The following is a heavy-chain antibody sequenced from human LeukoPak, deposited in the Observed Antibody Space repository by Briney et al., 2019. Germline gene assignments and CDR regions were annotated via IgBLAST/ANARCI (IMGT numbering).Heavy chain of an antibody. V-gene: IGHV1-2*02. J-gene: IGHJ4*02. CDR3: ARDRALRYFDWLSIDY. Sequence: GASVKVSCKASGYTFTGYYMHWVRQAPGQGLEWMGWINPDSGGTNYAQKFQGRVTMTRDTSISTAYMELSRLRSDDTAVYYCARDRALRYFDWLSIDYWGQGTLVTVSS. CDR1: GYTFTGYY. CDR2: INPDSGGT. D-gene: IGHD3-9*01.